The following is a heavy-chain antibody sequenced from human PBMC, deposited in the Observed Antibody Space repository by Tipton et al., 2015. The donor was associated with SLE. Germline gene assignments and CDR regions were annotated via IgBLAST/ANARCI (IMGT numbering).Heavy chain of an antibody. V-gene: IGHV3-53*01. Sequence: SLRLSCAASGFTVSSNYMSWARQAPGKGLEWVSVIYSGGSTYYADSVKGRFTISRDNSKNTLYLQMNSLRAEDTAVYYCATVAGTRNYFDYWGQGTLVTVSS. D-gene: IGHD6-19*01. CDR3: ATVAGTRNYFDY. CDR1: GFTVSSNY. CDR2: IYSGGST. J-gene: IGHJ4*02.